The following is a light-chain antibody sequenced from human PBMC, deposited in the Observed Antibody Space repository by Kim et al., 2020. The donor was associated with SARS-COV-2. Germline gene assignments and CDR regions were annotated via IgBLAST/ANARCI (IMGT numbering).Light chain of an antibody. CDR1: QDIRND. CDR2: GAS. CDR3: LQDYSYPRM. V-gene: IGKV1-6*01. J-gene: IGKJ1*01. Sequence: AIQMTQSPSSLSASVGDRVTITCRASQDIRNDLGWYQHKSGQAPKVLIYGASTLQSGVPSRFSGSGSGTDFTLTISSLQPEDFATYYCLQDYSYPRMFDQGTKVEIK.